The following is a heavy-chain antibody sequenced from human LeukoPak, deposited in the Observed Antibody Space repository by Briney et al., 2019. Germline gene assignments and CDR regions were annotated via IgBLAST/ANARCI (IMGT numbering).Heavy chain of an antibody. CDR1: GFTVSSNY. J-gene: IGHJ4*02. CDR2: IYSGGST. D-gene: IGHD1-1*01. CDR3: VRDRQVQNS. Sequence: PGGSLRLSCAASGFTVSSNYMSWVRQAPGKGLEWVSVIYSGGSTYYADSVKGRFTISRDSAKNSLYLQMDSLRAEDTAVYYCVRDRQVQNSWGQGTLVTVSS. V-gene: IGHV3-53*01.